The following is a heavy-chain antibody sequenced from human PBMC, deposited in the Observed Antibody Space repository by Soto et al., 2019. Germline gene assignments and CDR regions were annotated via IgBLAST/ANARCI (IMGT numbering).Heavy chain of an antibody. CDR2: ISGSGGST. J-gene: IGHJ5*02. CDR3: AKDPAVVQAAIGWCNP. D-gene: IGHD2-2*02. Sequence: PGGSLRLSCAASGFTFSNYAMNWVRQAPGKGLEWVSVISGSGGSTYYADSVKGRFTISRDNSKNTLYLQMNSLRAEDTAVYYCAKDPAVVQAAIGWCNPWGKGTLVTAPS. CDR1: GFTFSNYA. V-gene: IGHV3-23*01.